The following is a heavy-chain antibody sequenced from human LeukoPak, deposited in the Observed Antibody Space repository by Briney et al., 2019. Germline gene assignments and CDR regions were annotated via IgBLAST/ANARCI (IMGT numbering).Heavy chain of an antibody. Sequence: PGGSLRLSCVASGFTFSSYWMHWVRQTPGKGPVWVSRIKSDGSSASYADSVKGRFTISRDNSENTLYLQMDNLRDEDTAVYYCVRTSRVTERQNYYYGMDVWGQGTTVTVSS. J-gene: IGHJ6*02. CDR3: VRTSRVTERQNYYYGMDV. CDR1: GFTFSSYW. V-gene: IGHV3-74*01. CDR2: IKSDGSSA.